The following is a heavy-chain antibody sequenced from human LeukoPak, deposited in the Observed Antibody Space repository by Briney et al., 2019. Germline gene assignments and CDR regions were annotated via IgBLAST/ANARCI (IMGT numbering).Heavy chain of an antibody. J-gene: IGHJ4*02. Sequence: GGSLRLSCAASRFTLSDYWMRWVRQAPGNGLEWVANMNEDGSEKNYVDSVKGRFTISRDDAKNSLHLQMNSLRAEDTAVYYCARESTGERPVCWGQGTLVTVSS. D-gene: IGHD1-1*01. CDR3: ARESTGERPVC. CDR2: MNEDGSEK. V-gene: IGHV3-7*01. CDR1: RFTLSDYW.